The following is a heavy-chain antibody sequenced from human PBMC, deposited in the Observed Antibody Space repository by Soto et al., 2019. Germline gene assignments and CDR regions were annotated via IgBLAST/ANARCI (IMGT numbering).Heavy chain of an antibody. V-gene: IGHV3-23*01. J-gene: IGHJ4*02. Sequence: GGSLRLSCAASGFIFSSYAMSWVRQAPGKGLEWVSAISGSGGSTYYADSVKGRFTISRDNSKNTLYLQMNSLRAEDTAVYYCAKEESPKPPAPVAIDYWGQGTLVTVSS. CDR2: ISGSGGST. CDR1: GFIFSSYA. D-gene: IGHD2-15*01. CDR3: AKEESPKPPAPVAIDY.